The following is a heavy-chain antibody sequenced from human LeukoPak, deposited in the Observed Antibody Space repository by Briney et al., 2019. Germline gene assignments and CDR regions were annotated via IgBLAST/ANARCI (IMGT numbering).Heavy chain of an antibody. V-gene: IGHV4-34*01. CDR3: ARGAAAGPETALSYFQH. J-gene: IGHJ1*01. D-gene: IGHD6-13*01. CDR2: INHSGST. CDR1: GGSFSGYY. Sequence: SETLSLTCAVYGGSFSGYYWSWIRQPPGKGLEWIGEINHSGSTNYNPSLKSRVTISVDTSKNQFSLKLSSVTAADTAVYYCARGAAAGPETALSYFQHWGQGTLVTVPS.